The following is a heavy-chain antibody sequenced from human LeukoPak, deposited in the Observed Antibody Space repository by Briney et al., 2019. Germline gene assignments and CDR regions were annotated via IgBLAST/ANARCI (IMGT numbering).Heavy chain of an antibody. V-gene: IGHV1-69*13. CDR2: IIPIFGTA. J-gene: IGHJ5*02. Sequence: ASVKVSCTASGGTFSNYAISWVRQAPGQGLEWMGGIIPIFGTANYAQKFQGRVTITADESTSTAYMELSSLRSEDTAVYYCARGRGDYVLNWFDPWGQGTLVTVSS. CDR3: ARGRGDYVLNWFDP. D-gene: IGHD4-17*01. CDR1: GGTFSNYA.